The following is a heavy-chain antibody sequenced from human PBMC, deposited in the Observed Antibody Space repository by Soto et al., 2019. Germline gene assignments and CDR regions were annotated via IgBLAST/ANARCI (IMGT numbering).Heavy chain of an antibody. J-gene: IGHJ5*02. V-gene: IGHV1-18*04. CDR1: GYSFTSNA. D-gene: IGHD2-2*02. CDR2: ISTYSGDT. Sequence: QVQLVQSGAEVKKPGASVKVSCKASGYSFTSNAITWVRQAPGQGLEWMGWISTYSGDTNYAQKFRGRVTMTSNTSISTAYMELSALTPEDTAVYYCARPYCDSTSCYTDWFDPWGQGTLVTVSS. CDR3: ARPYCDSTSCYTDWFDP.